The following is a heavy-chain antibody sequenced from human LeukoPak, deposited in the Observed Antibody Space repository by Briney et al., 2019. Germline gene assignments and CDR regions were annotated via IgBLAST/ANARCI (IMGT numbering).Heavy chain of an antibody. Sequence: PGGSLRLSCLTSGFTFSTNAMSWVRQAPGKGLEWISGISGSGASTYYADSVKGRFTISRDNSKNTLYLQMNSLRAEDTAVYYCAKSRASHYYLDYWGQGTLVTVSS. D-gene: IGHD1-26*01. CDR2: ISGSGAST. CDR3: AKSRASHYYLDY. CDR1: GFTFSTNA. J-gene: IGHJ4*02. V-gene: IGHV3-23*01.